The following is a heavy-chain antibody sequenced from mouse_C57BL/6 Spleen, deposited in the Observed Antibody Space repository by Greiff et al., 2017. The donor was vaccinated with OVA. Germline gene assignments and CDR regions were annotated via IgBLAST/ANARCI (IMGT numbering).Heavy chain of an antibody. D-gene: IGHD1-1*01. CDR2: IDPETGGT. J-gene: IGHJ4*01. Sequence: QVQLKQSGAELVRPGASVKLSCKASGYTFTAYDMHWVKQTPVHGLEWIGAIDPETGGTPYNQKFKGKAILTADKSSSTAYMELRSLTSEDSAVYYCTRCELSYDYAMDYWGKGASVTVSS. CDR3: TRCELSYDYAMDY. V-gene: IGHV1-15*01. CDR1: GYTFTAYD.